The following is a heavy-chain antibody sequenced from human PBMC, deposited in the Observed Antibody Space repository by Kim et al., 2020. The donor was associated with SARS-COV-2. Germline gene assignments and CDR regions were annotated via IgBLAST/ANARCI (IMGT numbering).Heavy chain of an antibody. D-gene: IGHD6-13*01. CDR3: ARHTGQQLAPFFDY. Sequence: SDTLSLTCTVSGGSISSYYWSWIRQPPWKGLEGIGYIYYSGSTNYNPSLKSRVTISVDTSKTQFSLKLSSVTAADTAVYYCARHTGQQLAPFFDYWGQGTLVTVSS. CDR2: IYYSGST. V-gene: IGHV4-59*08. CDR1: GGSISSYY. J-gene: IGHJ4*02.